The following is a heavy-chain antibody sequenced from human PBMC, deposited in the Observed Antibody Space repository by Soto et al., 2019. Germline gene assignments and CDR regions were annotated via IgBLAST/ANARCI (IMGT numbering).Heavy chain of an antibody. V-gene: IGHV1-3*01. D-gene: IGHD3-10*01. Sequence: ASVKVSCKASGYTFTSYAMHWVRQAPGQRLEWMGWINAGNGNTKYSQKFQGRVTITRDTSASTAYMELSSLRSEDTAVYYCVRFSRVRGDPPYDAFDIWGQGTMVTVSS. CDR2: INAGNGNT. J-gene: IGHJ3*02. CDR1: GYTFTSYA. CDR3: VRFSRVRGDPPYDAFDI.